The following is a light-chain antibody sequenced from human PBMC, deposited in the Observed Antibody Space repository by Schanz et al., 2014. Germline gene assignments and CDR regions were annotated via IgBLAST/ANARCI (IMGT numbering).Light chain of an antibody. Sequence: QSGLTQPPSVSGSPGQSITISCTGTSGDVGTYNLVSWYQQHPGKAPKVMIYEGSKRPSGVSNRFSGSKSGNTASLTISGLQAEDEADYYCSSYTSSSSWVFGGGTKLTVL. CDR2: EGS. V-gene: IGLV2-14*02. CDR1: SGDVGTYNL. CDR3: SSYTSSSSWV. J-gene: IGLJ3*02.